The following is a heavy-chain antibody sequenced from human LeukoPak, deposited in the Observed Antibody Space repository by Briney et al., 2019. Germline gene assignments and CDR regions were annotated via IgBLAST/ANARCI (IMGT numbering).Heavy chain of an antibody. V-gene: IGHV3-33*01. CDR3: ARYSGWNDAFDI. CDR2: IWYDGSNK. D-gene: IGHD6-19*01. Sequence: GGSLRLSCAASGFTFSSYGMHWVRQAPGKGLEWVAVIWYDGSNKYYADSVKGRFTISRDNSKSTLYLQMNSLRAEDTAVYYCARYSGWNDAFDIWGQGTMVTVSS. CDR1: GFTFSSYG. J-gene: IGHJ3*02.